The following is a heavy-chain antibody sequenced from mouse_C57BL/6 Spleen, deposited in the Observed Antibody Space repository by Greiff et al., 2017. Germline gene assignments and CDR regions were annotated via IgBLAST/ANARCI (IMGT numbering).Heavy chain of an antibody. CDR3: ARGGGGYFDV. J-gene: IGHJ1*03. CDR2: IDLSDSYT. CDR1: GYTFTSYW. Sequence: VQLQQPGAELVMPGASVKLSCKASGYTFTSYWMHWVKQRPGQGLGWIGEIDLSDSYTNYNQKFKGKSTLTVDKSSSTAYMQLSSLTAEDSGVYYCARGGGGYFDVWGTGTTVTVSS. V-gene: IGHV1-69*01.